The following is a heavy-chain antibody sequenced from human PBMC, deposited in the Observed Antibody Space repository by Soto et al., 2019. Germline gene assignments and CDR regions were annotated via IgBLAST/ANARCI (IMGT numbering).Heavy chain of an antibody. CDR1: GFTFSTYG. Sequence: QVYLVESGGGLVQPGRSLRLSCAASGFTFSTYGFHGVRQVTGKGLEWVAVIWYDGTNKYYADSVKGRFAITRDDSVNTLYLQMNSLRVEDTAVDYCGRDIGVTHLDVWGQGNTVTVSS. J-gene: IGHJ6*02. V-gene: IGHV3-33*01. D-gene: IGHD1-26*01. CDR3: GRDIGVTHLDV. CDR2: IWYDGTNK.